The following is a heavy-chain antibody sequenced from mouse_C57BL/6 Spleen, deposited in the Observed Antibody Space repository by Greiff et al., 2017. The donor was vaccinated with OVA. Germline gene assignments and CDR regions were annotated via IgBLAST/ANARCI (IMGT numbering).Heavy chain of an antibody. CDR2: IHPSDSDT. J-gene: IGHJ2*01. D-gene: IGHD1-1*01. CDR1: GYTFTSYW. Sequence: VQLQQPGAELVKPGASVKVSCKASGYTFTSYWMHWVKQRPGQGLEWIGRIHPSDSDTNYNQKFKGKATLTVDKSSSTAYMQLSSLTSEDSAVYYCAPHYYGSSYDYFDYWGQGTTLTVSS. V-gene: IGHV1-74*01. CDR3: APHYYGSSYDYFDY.